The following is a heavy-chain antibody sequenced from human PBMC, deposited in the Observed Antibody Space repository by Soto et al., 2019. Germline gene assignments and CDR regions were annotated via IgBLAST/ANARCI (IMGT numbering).Heavy chain of an antibody. V-gene: IGHV1-69*06. CDR1: GGTFNSYL. D-gene: IGHD2-2*01. J-gene: IGHJ4*02. CDR2: IIPAFGTA. Sequence: QVQLVQSGAEVKNPGSSVKVSCKTSGGTFNSYLIDWVRQAPGQGLEWMGGIIPAFGTAKYAQKFPGRVTITADKSTTTAYMELRTLTYEDTAVYYCARGLDQPPVGLYFDTWGQGTLVTVSS. CDR3: ARGLDQPPVGLYFDT.